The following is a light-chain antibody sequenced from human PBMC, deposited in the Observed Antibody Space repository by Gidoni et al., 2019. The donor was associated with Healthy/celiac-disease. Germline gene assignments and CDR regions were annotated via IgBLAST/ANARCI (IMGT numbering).Light chain of an antibody. CDR1: QSISSY. J-gene: IGKJ1*01. Sequence: VCITCRASQSISSYLNWYQQKPGKAPKLLIYAASSLQSGVPSRFSGSGSGTDFTLTISSRQPEDFATYYCQQSYSTLTWTFGKGTKVEIK. CDR3: QQSYSTLTWT. V-gene: IGKV1-39*01. CDR2: AAS.